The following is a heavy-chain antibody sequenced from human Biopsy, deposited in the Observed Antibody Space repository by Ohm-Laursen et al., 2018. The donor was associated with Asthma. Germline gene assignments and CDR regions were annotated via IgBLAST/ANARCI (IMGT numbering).Heavy chain of an antibody. Sequence: ALVKVSCKASGYTFNAYYIHWVRQAPGQEFEWMGRINPNSGNTHYAHKFQGRVTMTRDTSISTAYMEVSRLRSDDTAVYYCARGQKSAGDRWFDPWGQGTLVTVSS. CDR2: INPNSGNT. CDR3: ARGQKSAGDRWFDP. V-gene: IGHV1-2*06. CDR1: GYTFNAYY. D-gene: IGHD6-13*01. J-gene: IGHJ5*02.